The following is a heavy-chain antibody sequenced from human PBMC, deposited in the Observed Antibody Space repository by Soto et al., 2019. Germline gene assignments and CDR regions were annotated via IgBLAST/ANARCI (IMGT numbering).Heavy chain of an antibody. CDR3: ARDATGYRYYYYGMDV. J-gene: IGHJ6*02. D-gene: IGHD5-18*01. CDR2: IYYSGST. CDR1: VGSIISGDYY. V-gene: IGHV4-30-4*01. Sequence: PSETLSLTCTVSVGSIISGDYYWSWIRQPPGKGLEWIGYIYYSGSTYYNPSHKSRVTISVDTSKNQFSLKLSSVTAADTAVYYCARDATGYRYYYYGMDVWGQGTTVTVSS.